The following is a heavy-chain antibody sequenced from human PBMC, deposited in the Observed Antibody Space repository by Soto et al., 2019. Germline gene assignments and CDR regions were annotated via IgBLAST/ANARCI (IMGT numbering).Heavy chain of an antibody. CDR2: IWYDGSNK. D-gene: IGHD6-19*01. CDR1: GFTFSSYG. CDR3: ARDDAAVAELRLMGLYDAFDI. V-gene: IGHV3-33*01. J-gene: IGHJ3*02. Sequence: QVQLVESGGGVVQPGRSLRLSCAASGFTFSSYGMHWVRQAPGKGLEGVAVIWYDGSNKYYADSVKGRFTISRDNSKNTLYLQMNSLRAEDTAVYYCARDDAAVAELRLMGLYDAFDIWGQGTMVTVSS.